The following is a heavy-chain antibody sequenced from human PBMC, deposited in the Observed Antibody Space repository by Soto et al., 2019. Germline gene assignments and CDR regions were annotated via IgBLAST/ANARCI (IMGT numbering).Heavy chain of an antibody. CDR3: AKDRDHITFGGVIVNSFDY. CDR2: INHSGST. V-gene: IGHV4-34*01. D-gene: IGHD3-16*02. J-gene: IGHJ4*02. Sequence: KPSETLSLTCAVYGGSFSGYYWSWIRQPPGKGLEWIGEINHSGSTNYNPSLKSRVTISVDTSKNQFSLKLSSVTAADTAVYYCAKDRDHITFGGVIVNSFDYWGKGNLVTVSS. CDR1: GGSFSGYY.